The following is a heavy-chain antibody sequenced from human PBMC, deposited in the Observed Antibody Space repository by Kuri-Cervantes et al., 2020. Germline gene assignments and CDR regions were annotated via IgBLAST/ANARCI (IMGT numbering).Heavy chain of an antibody. J-gene: IGHJ4*02. V-gene: IGHV1-69*13. CDR1: GCTFISYA. Sequence: SVKVSCKASGCTFISYAISWVRQAPGQGLEGMGGIIPCFGTANYAQKFQGRVTITADESTSTAYMELSSLRSEDTAVYFCVRDGLPTYYYDSSGYYYFDYWGQGTLVTVSS. CDR3: VRDGLPTYYYDSSGYYYFDY. D-gene: IGHD3-22*01. CDR2: IIPCFGTA.